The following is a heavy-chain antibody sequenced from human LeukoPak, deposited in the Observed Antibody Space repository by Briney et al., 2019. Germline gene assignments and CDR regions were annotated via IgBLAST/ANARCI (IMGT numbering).Heavy chain of an antibody. CDR3: ARDPDSSSFDY. V-gene: IGHV3-21*01. CDR1: GFTFSTYS. J-gene: IGHJ4*02. D-gene: IGHD6-13*01. CDR2: IRGGGENT. Sequence: PGGSLRLSCAASGFTFSTYSMSWVRQAPGKGLEWVSAIRGGGENTYYADSVKGRFTISRDNPKNSLYLQMDSLRAEDTAVYYCARDPDSSSFDYWGQGALVTVSS.